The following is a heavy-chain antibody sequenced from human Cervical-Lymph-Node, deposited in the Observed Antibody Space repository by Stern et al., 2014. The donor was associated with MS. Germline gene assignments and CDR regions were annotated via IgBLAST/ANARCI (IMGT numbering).Heavy chain of an antibody. D-gene: IGHD4-17*01. Sequence: EVQLVESGGGVVQPGGSLRLSCAASGFTFTPYWMSWVRQAPGKGLEWVAKIKHDGREKYYVDSVKGRVTISRDDAKTSLYLQMDSLRAEDTAVYYCARNAYGDLSYWYFDLWGRGTLVTVSS. J-gene: IGHJ2*01. CDR1: GFTFTPYW. V-gene: IGHV3-7*01. CDR2: IKHDGREK. CDR3: ARNAYGDLSYWYFDL.